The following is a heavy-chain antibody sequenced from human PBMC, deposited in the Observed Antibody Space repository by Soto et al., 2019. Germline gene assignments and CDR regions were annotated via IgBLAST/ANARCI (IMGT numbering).Heavy chain of an antibody. CDR1: GFSFSSYS. CDR3: ARADTGYCSGGTCYWFDP. V-gene: IGHV3-21*01. D-gene: IGHD2-15*01. Sequence: EVQLVESGGGLVKPGGSLRLSCAASGFSFSSYSMNWVRQAPGKGLEWVSSISSSASHINYADSVKGRFTISRDNAKKSLYLPMNRLRAEDTAVYYCARADTGYCSGGTCYWFDPWGQGTLVTVSS. CDR2: ISSSASHI. J-gene: IGHJ5*02.